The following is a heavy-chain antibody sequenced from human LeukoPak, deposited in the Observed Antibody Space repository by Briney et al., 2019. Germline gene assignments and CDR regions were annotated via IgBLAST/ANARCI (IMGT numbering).Heavy chain of an antibody. CDR3: AREPSGVLGFDY. J-gene: IGHJ4*02. D-gene: IGHD3-10*01. CDR2: INHSGST. Sequence: SETLSLTCAVYGGSFSGYYWSWIRQPPGKGLEWIGEINHSGSTNYNPSLKSRVTISVDTSKNQFSLKLTTVTTADTAVYYCAREPSGVLGFDYWGQGTLVTVSS. V-gene: IGHV4-34*01. CDR1: GGSFSGYY.